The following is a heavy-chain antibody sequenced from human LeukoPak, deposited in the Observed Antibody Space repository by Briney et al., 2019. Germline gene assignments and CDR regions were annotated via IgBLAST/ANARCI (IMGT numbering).Heavy chain of an antibody. V-gene: IGHV4-30-4*01. D-gene: IGHD3-22*01. CDR1: GGSISSGDYY. CDR3: ARDQAYYYDSSGYWEGDY. J-gene: IGHJ4*02. Sequence: SETLSLTCTVSGGSISSGDYYWSWIRQPPGKGLEWIGYIYYSGSTYYNPSLKSRVTISVDTSKNQFSLKLSSVTAADTAVYYCARDQAYYYDSSGYWEGDYWGQGTLVTVS. CDR2: IYYSGST.